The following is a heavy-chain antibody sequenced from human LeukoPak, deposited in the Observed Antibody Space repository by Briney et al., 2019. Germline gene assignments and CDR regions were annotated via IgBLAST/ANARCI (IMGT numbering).Heavy chain of an antibody. CDR1: GYSLSDFS. CDR2: FAVEDGKT. D-gene: IGHD1-1*01. J-gene: IGHJ4*02. Sequence: ASVKVSFKVSGYSLSDFSMHWVRQPPGKGLEWMGTFAVEDGKTIYAQKFRGRVTMTEDTSTDTAYIDLSSLRSDDTAVYYCATGFTTPDYWGQGTLVTVSS. V-gene: IGHV1-24*01. CDR3: ATGFTTPDY.